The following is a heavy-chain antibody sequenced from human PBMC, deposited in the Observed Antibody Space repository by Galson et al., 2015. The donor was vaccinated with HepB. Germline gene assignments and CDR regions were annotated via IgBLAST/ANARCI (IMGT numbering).Heavy chain of an antibody. CDR1: GGSISSHH. CDR3: ARDYDDRSGYYDAFDI. Sequence: SETLSLTCTVSGGSISSHHWSWIRQSGGKGLEWIGRVYAIGTTDYNPSLRSRATMSVDTSKSQFSLKLSSVTAADTAVYYCARDYDDRSGYYDAFDIWGPGTMVTVSS. V-gene: IGHV4-4*07. CDR2: VYAIGTT. D-gene: IGHD3-22*01. J-gene: IGHJ3*02.